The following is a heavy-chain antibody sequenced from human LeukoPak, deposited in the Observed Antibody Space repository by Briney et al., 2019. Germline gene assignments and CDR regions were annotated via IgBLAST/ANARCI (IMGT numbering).Heavy chain of an antibody. CDR3: ASESRIAAFDY. CDR2: IYYSGST. Sequence: GSLRLSCAASGFTFSSYSMNWIRQPPGKGLEWIGYIYYSGSTNYNPSLKSRVTISVDTSKNQFSLKLSSVTAADTAVYYCASESRIAAFDYWGQGTLVTVSS. D-gene: IGHD6-13*01. V-gene: IGHV4-59*01. J-gene: IGHJ4*02. CDR1: GFTFSSYS.